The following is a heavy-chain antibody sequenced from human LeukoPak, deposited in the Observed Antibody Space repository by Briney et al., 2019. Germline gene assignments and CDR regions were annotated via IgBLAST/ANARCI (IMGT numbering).Heavy chain of an antibody. D-gene: IGHD3-3*01. V-gene: IGHV3-48*03. Sequence: GGSLRLSCAASGFTFSSYEMNWVRQAPGKGLEWGSYISSSGSTIYYADSVKGRFTISRDNAKNSLYLQMNSLRAEDTAVYYCARGLYYDFWSGYSFSNWFDPWGQGTLVTVSS. CDR2: ISSSGSTI. CDR3: ARGLYYDFWSGYSFSNWFDP. J-gene: IGHJ5*02. CDR1: GFTFSSYE.